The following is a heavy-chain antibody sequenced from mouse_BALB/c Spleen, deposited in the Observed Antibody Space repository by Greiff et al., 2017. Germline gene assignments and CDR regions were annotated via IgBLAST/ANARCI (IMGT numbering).Heavy chain of an antibody. D-gene: IGHD4-1*02. CDR1: GFSLTSYG. CDR3: ARGNWDWYFDV. CDR2: IWAGGST. V-gene: IGHV2-9*02. Sequence: VKLMESGPGLVAPSQSLSITCTVSGFSLTSYGVHWVRQPPGKGLEWLGVIWAGGSTNYNSALMSRLSISKDNSKSQVFLKMNSLQTDDTAMYYCARGNWDWYFDVWGAGTTVTVSS. J-gene: IGHJ1*01.